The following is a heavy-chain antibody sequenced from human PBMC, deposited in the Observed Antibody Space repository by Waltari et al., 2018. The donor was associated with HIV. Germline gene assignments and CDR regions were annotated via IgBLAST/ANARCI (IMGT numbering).Heavy chain of an antibody. V-gene: IGHV4-61*02. J-gene: IGHJ6*02. CDR3: AREGKEDYDFWSGYFFGMDV. CDR1: GGSISSGSYY. D-gene: IGHD3-3*01. Sequence: QVQLQESGPGLVKPSQTLSLTCTVSGGSISSGSYYWSWTRQPAGKGLEWIGRLYTSGSTNYNPSLKSRVTISVDTSKNQFSLKLSSVTAADTAVYYCAREGKEDYDFWSGYFFGMDVWGQGTTVTVSS. CDR2: LYTSGST.